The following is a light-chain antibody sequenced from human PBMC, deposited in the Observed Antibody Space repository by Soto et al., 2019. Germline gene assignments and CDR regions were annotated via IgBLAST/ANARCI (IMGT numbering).Light chain of an antibody. CDR2: DVI. J-gene: IGLJ2*01. CDR3: CSYAGSHTFVV. V-gene: IGLV2-11*01. CDR1: SSDVGAYNY. Sequence: QSVLTQPRSVSGSPGQSVTISCTGTSSDVGAYNYVSWYQQRPGKAPKLMIFDVIKRPSGVPDRFSGSKSGNTASLTISGLQAEDEADYHCCSYAGSHTFVVFGGGTKLTVL.